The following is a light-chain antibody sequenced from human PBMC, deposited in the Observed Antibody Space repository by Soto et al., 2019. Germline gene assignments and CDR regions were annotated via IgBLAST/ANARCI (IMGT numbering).Light chain of an antibody. Sequence: EIVLKQSPGTLSLSPGERATLSCRASQSVSSSYLAWYQRKPGQAPRLLIYAASSRATGIPDRFSGSGSGTDFTLTIRRLEPEDFAVYYCQQYGSSPFTFGGGTKVDIK. CDR3: QQYGSSPFT. CDR2: AAS. V-gene: IGKV3-20*01. CDR1: QSVSSSY. J-gene: IGKJ4*01.